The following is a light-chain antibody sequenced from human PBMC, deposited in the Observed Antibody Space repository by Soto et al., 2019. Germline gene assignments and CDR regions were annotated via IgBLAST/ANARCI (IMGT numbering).Light chain of an antibody. Sequence: EIVLTQSPGTLSLSPGERATLSCRASQSVSSTYLAWYQQNPGQAPRLLIYGASSRATGIPDRFTGSGSGTDFTLTISSLEPEDFAVYYCQQYDSLPRTFGQGTKVEIK. J-gene: IGKJ1*01. CDR2: GAS. CDR3: QQYDSLPRT. V-gene: IGKV3-20*01. CDR1: QSVSSTY.